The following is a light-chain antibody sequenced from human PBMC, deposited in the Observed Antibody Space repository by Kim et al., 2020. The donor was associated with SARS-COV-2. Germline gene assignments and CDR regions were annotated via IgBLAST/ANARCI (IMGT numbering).Light chain of an antibody. V-gene: IGLV3-21*04. CDR1: NLGSKS. CDR2: YDN. CDR3: QVWDSSSAHQV. Sequence: SYELTQPPSVSVSPGQTASLTCWGNNLGSKSMHWYQQKPGQAPMLVIYYDNERPSGIPERFSGSNSGNTATLTISGIEAVDEADYYCQVWDSSSAHQVFGGGTKVTVL. J-gene: IGLJ3*02.